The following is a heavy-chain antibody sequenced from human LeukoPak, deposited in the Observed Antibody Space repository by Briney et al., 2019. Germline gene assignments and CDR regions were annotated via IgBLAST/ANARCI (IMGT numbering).Heavy chain of an antibody. D-gene: IGHD2-2*01. CDR2: IYYSGST. Sequence: SETLSLTCTVSGGSISSSSYYWGWIRQPPGKGLEWIGSIYYSGSTYYNPSLKSRITISVDTSKNQFSLKLSSVTAADTAVYYCARESQPYFDSWGQGTLVTVSS. CDR1: GGSISSSSYY. CDR3: ARESQPYFDS. V-gene: IGHV4-39*01. J-gene: IGHJ4*02.